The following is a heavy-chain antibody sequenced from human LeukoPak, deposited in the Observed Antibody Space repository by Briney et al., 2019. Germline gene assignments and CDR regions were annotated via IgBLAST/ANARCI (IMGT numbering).Heavy chain of an antibody. CDR3: ARGIAAAPYYYFDY. D-gene: IGHD6-13*01. CDR2: IYHSGST. J-gene: IGHJ4*02. V-gene: IGHV4-30-2*01. CDR1: GGSISSGGYY. Sequence: SETLSLTCTVSGGSISSGGYYWSWIRQPPGKGLEWIGYIYHSGSTYYNPSLKSRVTISVDTSKNQFSLKLSSVTAADTAVYYCARGIAAAPYYYFDYWGQGTLVTVSS.